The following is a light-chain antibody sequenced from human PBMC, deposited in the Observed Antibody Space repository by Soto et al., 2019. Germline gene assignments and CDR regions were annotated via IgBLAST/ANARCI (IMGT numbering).Light chain of an antibody. CDR3: WTYAGSSTRFV. CDR1: SSDVGSYNL. J-gene: IGLJ1*01. V-gene: IGLV2-23*02. Sequence: QSALTQPASVSGSPGQSITISCTGTSSDVGSYNLVSWYQQHPGKVPKLMIYEVSKRPSGISNRFSGSKSGNTASLTISGRQAEDEADYYCWTYAGSSTRFVFGTGTKLTVL. CDR2: EVS.